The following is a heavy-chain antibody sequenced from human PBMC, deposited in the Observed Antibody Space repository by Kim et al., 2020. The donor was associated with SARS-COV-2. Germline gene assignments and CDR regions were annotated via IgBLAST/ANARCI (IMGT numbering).Heavy chain of an antibody. CDR3: ARDSEMATITPYYYYYGMDV. J-gene: IGHJ6*02. Sequence: GGSLRLSCAASGFTFSSYWMSWVRQAPGKGLEWVADIKQDGSEKYYVDSVKGRFTISRDNAKNSLYLQMNSLRAEDTAVYYCARDSEMATITPYYYYYGMDVWGQGTTVTVSS. CDR1: GFTFSSYW. V-gene: IGHV3-7*05. D-gene: IGHD4-4*01. CDR2: IKQDGSEK.